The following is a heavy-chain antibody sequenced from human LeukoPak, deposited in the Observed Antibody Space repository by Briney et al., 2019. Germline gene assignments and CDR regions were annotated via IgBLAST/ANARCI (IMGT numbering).Heavy chain of an antibody. D-gene: IGHD3-22*01. CDR2: IYYSGST. V-gene: IGHV4-31*03. Sequence: SQTLSLTCTVSGGSISRGGYYWSWIRQHPGKGLEWIGYIYYSGSTYYNPSLKSRVTISVDTSKNQFSLKLSSVTAADTAVYYCARDRYDSSGYYYYGMDVWGQGTTVTVSS. CDR3: ARDRYDSSGYYYYGMDV. J-gene: IGHJ6*02. CDR1: GGSISRGGYY.